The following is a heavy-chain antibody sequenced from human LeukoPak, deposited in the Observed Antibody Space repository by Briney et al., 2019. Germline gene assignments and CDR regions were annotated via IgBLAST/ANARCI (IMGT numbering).Heavy chain of an antibody. V-gene: IGHV3-21*01. J-gene: IGHJ4*02. CDR3: ARVWCSSTSCQYDDY. D-gene: IGHD2-2*01. Sequence: PGGSLRLSCAASGFTYSSYSMNWVRQAPGKGLEWVSSISSSSSYIYYADSVKGRFTISRDNAKNSLYLQMNRLRAEDTAVYYCARVWCSSTSCQYDDYWGQGTLVTVSS. CDR1: GFTYSSYS. CDR2: ISSSSSYI.